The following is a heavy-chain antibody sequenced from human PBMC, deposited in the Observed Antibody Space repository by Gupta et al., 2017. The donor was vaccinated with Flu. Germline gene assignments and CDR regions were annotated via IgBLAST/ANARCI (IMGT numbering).Heavy chain of an antibody. CDR2: IWSDGNNR. Sequence: GRQAPGKGPGWVAVIWSDGNNRFYADSVKGRFTFSRDNSKSTLSLQMNSLGAEDTAIYYCVGERGPFDAFDIWGQGTMVTVSS. D-gene: IGHD3-10*01. V-gene: IGHV3-33*01. J-gene: IGHJ3*02. CDR3: VGERGPFDAFDI.